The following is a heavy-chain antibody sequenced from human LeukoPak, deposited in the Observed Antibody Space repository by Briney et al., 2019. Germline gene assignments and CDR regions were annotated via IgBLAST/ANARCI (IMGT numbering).Heavy chain of an antibody. CDR1: GGSTSSYY. Sequence: SSETLSLTCTVSGGSTSSYYWSWIRQPPGRGLEWIGYIYYSGYTNYNPSLKSRVTISVDTSKNQFSLKLSSVTAADTAVYYCARTTTVRGTYYMDVWGKGTTVTISS. CDR3: ARTTTVRGTYYMDV. J-gene: IGHJ6*03. CDR2: IYYSGYT. V-gene: IGHV4-59*01. D-gene: IGHD3-10*01.